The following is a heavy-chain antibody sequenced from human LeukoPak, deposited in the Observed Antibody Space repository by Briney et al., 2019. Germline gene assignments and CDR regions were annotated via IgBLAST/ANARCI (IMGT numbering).Heavy chain of an antibody. D-gene: IGHD6-19*01. CDR3: ARPTLTGYSSGFGY. CDR2: IYPGDSDT. Sequence: GASLKISCKASGSRFTSYWLVWVRQMPGKGLEWMGIIYPGDSDTRYSPSFQGQVTISADKSISTAFLQWSGLKASDTAIYYCARPTLTGYSSGFGYWGQGTLVTVSS. V-gene: IGHV5-51*01. CDR1: GSRFTSYW. J-gene: IGHJ4*02.